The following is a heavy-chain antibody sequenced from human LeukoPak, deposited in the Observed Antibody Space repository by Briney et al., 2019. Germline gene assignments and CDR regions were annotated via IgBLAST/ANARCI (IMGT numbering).Heavy chain of an antibody. J-gene: IGHJ6*03. V-gene: IGHV4-4*07. CDR2: IHTSGST. CDR3: ARGYCSSTSCLLGGYYYYYMDV. CDR1: GGSISSYY. Sequence: SETLSLTCTVSGGSISSYYWSWIRQPAGKGLEWIGRIHTSGSTNYNPSLKSRVTMSVDTSKNQFFLKLSSVTAADTAVYCCARGYCSSTSCLLGGYYYYYMDVWGKGTTVTVSS. D-gene: IGHD2-2*01.